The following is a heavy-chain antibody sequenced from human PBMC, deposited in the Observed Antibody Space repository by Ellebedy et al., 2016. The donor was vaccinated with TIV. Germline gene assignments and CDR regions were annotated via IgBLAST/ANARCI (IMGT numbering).Heavy chain of an antibody. J-gene: IGHJ4*02. CDR2: IYYSGNT. CDR3: AKNDRYFDC. D-gene: IGHD3-22*01. V-gene: IGHV4-59*01. CDR1: GGSINSYF. Sequence: MPSETLSLTCTVSGGSINSYFWSWIRQPPGKPLEWIGYIYYSGNTKYNPSLKSRATISVDTSENHFSLKLRSVTAADTAVYFCAKNDRYFDCWGQGTLVTVSS.